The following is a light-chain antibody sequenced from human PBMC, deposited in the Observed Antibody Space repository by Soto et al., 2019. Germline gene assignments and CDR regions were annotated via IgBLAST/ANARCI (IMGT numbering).Light chain of an antibody. CDR1: QSVSSSY. V-gene: IGKV3-20*01. CDR2: GAS. CDR3: QQYGSSSYT. Sequence: EIVLTQSPGTLSLSPGERATLSCRASQSVSSSYLAWYQQKPGQAPRLLIYGASSRGTGIPDRFSGSVSGTDFTLTISRLEPEDFAVYYCQQYGSSSYTFGQGTKLEIK. J-gene: IGKJ2*01.